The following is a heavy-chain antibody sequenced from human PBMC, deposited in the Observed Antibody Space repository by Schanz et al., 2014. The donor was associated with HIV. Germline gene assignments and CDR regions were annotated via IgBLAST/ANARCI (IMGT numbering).Heavy chain of an antibody. V-gene: IGHV3-33*01. D-gene: IGHD4-17*01. Sequence: QVQLGESGGGVVQPGRSLRLSCTASGFTFSNYGMHWVRQAPGKGLEGGAANWYDGRNKFYADSVKGRFTISRDNSKNTLYLQMNNLRAEDTAVYGCARQGLRFSFWLDYWGQGTPVTVS. CDR2: NWYDGRNK. CDR1: GFTFSNYG. J-gene: IGHJ4*02. CDR3: ARQGLRFSFWLDY.